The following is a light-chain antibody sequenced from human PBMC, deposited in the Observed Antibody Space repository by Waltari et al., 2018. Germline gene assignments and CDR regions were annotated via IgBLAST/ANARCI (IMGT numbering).Light chain of an antibody. CDR3: QLRTGWPMT. CDR2: DAS. CDR1: QRVSNS. Sequence: EVVLTQSPATLSLSPGERATLSCSASQRVSNSLAWYRQKPGQAPSLLIYDASTRAAGIPGRFSGSGSGTDFTLTISSLEPEDFAVYYCQLRTGWPMTFGQGTRLEIK. J-gene: IGKJ5*01. V-gene: IGKV3-11*01.